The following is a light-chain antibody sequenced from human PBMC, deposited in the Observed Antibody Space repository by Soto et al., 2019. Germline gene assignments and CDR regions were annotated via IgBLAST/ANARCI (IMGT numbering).Light chain of an antibody. V-gene: IGKV1-5*03. CDR1: QSINTL. CDR2: EAS. J-gene: IGKJ2*01. CDR3: QQYNDSFPYT. Sequence: DIQMTQSPSTLSACLEVRLTITCRARQSINTLLGLYQQEPGTGPKLLNYEASTLESGGPSRFSGSRSGTEFLLTDSSPQPYDFATYYCQQYNDSFPYTFGQGTKVDIK.